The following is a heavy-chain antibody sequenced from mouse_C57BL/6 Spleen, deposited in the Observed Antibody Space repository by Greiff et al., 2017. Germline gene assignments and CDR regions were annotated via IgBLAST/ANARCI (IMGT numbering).Heavy chain of an antibody. CDR3: AIYYGYAWFAY. J-gene: IGHJ3*01. V-gene: IGHV5-17*01. CDR1: GFTFSDYG. D-gene: IGHD2-2*01. Sequence: EVQRVESGGGLVKPGGSLKLSCAASGFTFSDYGMHWVRQAPEKGLEWVAYISRGSSTIYYADTVKGRVTISRDNAKNTLFLQMTSLRSEDTAMYYCAIYYGYAWFAYWGQGTLVTVSA. CDR2: ISRGSSTI.